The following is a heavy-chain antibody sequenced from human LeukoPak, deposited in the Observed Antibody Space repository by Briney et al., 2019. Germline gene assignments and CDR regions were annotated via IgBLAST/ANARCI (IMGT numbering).Heavy chain of an antibody. V-gene: IGHV3-11*04. D-gene: IGHD1-26*01. J-gene: IGHJ6*03. CDR3: ARDRTVGSSPRLYYYYYYMDV. Sequence: GGSLRLSCAASGFTFSDYYMSWIRQAPGKGLEWVSYISSSGSTIYYADSVKGRFTISRDNAKNSLYLQMNSLRAEDTAVYYCARDRTVGSSPRLYYYYYYMDVWGKGTTVTVSS. CDR1: GFTFSDYY. CDR2: ISSSGSTI.